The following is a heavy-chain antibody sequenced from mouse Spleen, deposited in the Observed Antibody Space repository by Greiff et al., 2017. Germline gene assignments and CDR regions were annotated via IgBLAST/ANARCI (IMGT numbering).Heavy chain of an antibody. CDR3: ARSGHGYGFDY. J-gene: IGHJ2*01. V-gene: IGHV1-80*01. CDR2: IYPGDGDT. CDR1: GYAFSSYW. D-gene: IGHD2-2*01. Sequence: QVQLQQSGAELVKPGASVKISCKASGYAFSSYWMNWVKQRPGKGLEWIGQIYPGDGDTNYNGKFKGKATLTADKSSSTAYMQLSSLTSEDSAVYFCARSGHGYGFDYWGQGTTLTVSS.